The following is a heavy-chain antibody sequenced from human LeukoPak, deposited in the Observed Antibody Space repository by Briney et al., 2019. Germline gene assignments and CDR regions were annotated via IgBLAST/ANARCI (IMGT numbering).Heavy chain of an antibody. D-gene: IGHD1-26*01. V-gene: IGHV1-2*02. J-gene: IGHJ4*02. Sequence: ASVKVSCKASGYIFTGYYMHWVQQAPGQGLEWMGWINPDSGGTNYAQKFQGRVTMTRDTSISTAYMELNSLKYNDTAVYYCARDIGGSFLIGHWGQGTQVTVSS. CDR1: GYIFTGYY. CDR3: ARDIGGSFLIGH. CDR2: INPDSGGT.